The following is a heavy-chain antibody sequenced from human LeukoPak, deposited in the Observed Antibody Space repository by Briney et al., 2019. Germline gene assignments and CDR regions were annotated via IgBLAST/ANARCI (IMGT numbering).Heavy chain of an antibody. CDR1: GGSFSGYY. Sequence: SETLSLTCAVCGGSFSGYYWSWIRQPPGKGLEWIGEINHSGSTNYNPSLKSRVTISVDTSKNQFSLKLSSVTAADTAVYYCARVAQIGYYDYWGQGTLVTVSS. CDR2: INHSGST. V-gene: IGHV4-34*01. J-gene: IGHJ4*02. D-gene: IGHD3-22*01. CDR3: ARVAQIGYYDY.